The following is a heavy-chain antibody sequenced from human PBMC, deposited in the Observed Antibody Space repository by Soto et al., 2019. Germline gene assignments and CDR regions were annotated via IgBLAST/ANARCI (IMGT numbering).Heavy chain of an antibody. CDR1: GGTFSSYA. V-gene: IGHV1-69*12. Sequence: QVQLVQSGAEVKKPGSSVKVSCKASGGTFSSYAITWVRQAPGQGLEWMGGFIPISGTANYAQKFQDRVTITADESTSTAYMELSSLRSEDTAMYYCARERYYDLWSGSNWFDPWGQGTLVTVSS. CDR2: FIPISGTA. J-gene: IGHJ5*02. CDR3: ARERYYDLWSGSNWFDP. D-gene: IGHD3-3*01.